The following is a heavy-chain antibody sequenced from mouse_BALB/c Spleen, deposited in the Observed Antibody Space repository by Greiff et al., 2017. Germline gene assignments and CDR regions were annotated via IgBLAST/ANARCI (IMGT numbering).Heavy chain of an antibody. CDR1: GFTFSSFG. D-gene: IGHD3-1*01. CDR3: ARGLRGKNFDY. J-gene: IGHJ2*01. Sequence: EVQGVESGGGLVQPGGSRKLSCAASGFTFSSFGMHWVRQAPEKGLEWVAYISSGSSTIYYADTVKGRFTISRDNPKNTLFLQMTSLRSEDTAMYYCARGLRGKNFDYWGQGTTLTVSS. CDR2: ISSGSSTI. V-gene: IGHV5-17*02.